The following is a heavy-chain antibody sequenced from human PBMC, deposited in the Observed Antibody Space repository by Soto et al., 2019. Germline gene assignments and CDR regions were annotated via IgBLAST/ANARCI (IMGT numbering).Heavy chain of an antibody. D-gene: IGHD3-22*01. CDR1: GYTFTSYG. V-gene: IGHV1-18*01. Sequence: ASVKVSCKASGYTFTSYGISWVRQAPGQGLEWMGWISAYNGNTNYAQKLQGRVTMTTDTSTSTAYMELRSLRSDDTAVYYCARDQDYYDSSGCDYWGQGTLVTGSS. J-gene: IGHJ4*02. CDR3: ARDQDYYDSSGCDY. CDR2: ISAYNGNT.